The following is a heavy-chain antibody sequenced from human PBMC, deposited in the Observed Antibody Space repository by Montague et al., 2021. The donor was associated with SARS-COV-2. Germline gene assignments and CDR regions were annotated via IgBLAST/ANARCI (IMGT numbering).Heavy chain of an antibody. CDR3: ARPLLLGLYYGWDA. J-gene: IGHJ6*02. CDR2: IYYSGST. CDR1: GASINSNTYF. Sequence: SETLSLTCTVSGASINSNTYFWGWIRQPPGEGLEWIGSIYYSGSTYYNPSLKSRVTISVDTSKNQFSLKLNSVTAADTAVYYCARPLLLGLYYGWDAWGQGTTVTVSS. V-gene: IGHV4-39*01. D-gene: IGHD2-21*01.